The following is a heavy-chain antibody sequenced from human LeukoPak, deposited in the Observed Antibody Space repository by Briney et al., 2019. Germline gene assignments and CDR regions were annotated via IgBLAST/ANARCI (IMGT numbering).Heavy chain of an antibody. Sequence: KPSETLSLTCTVSGGSISSYYWSWIRQPPGKGLEWIGYVNYSGSTNYNPSLKSRVTISVDMSKKQFSLKLSSVTAADTAVYYCARFPGGPFDYWGQGTLVTVSS. CDR1: GGSISSYY. CDR2: VNYSGST. CDR3: ARFPGGPFDY. D-gene: IGHD3-16*01. J-gene: IGHJ4*02. V-gene: IGHV4-59*01.